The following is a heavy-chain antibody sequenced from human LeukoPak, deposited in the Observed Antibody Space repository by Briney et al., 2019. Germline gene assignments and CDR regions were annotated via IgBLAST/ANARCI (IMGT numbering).Heavy chain of an antibody. CDR2: ISFDGTNK. V-gene: IGHV3-30*04. J-gene: IGHJ3*01. CDR1: GFTISGDA. CDR3: ARETHDALDL. Sequence: GTSLRLSCTASGFTISGDAMHWVRQAPGKGLQWVADISFDGTNKNYADSVKGRFTISRDNSKNTLFLRMNSLTTDDTALFYCARETHDALDLWGPGTLVTVSS.